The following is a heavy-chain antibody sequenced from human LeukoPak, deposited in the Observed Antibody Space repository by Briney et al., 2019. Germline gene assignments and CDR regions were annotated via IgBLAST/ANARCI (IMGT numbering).Heavy chain of an antibody. J-gene: IGHJ5*02. CDR2: KNPNSGNT. Sequence: EASVKVSCKASGYTFTSYDINWVRQATGQGLEWMGWKNPNSGNTGYAQKFQGRVTVTRNTPISTAYMELSSLRSEDTAVYYCARAYGSGSYNWFDPWGQGTLVTVSS. CDR3: ARAYGSGSYNWFDP. V-gene: IGHV1-8*01. CDR1: GYTFTSYD. D-gene: IGHD3-10*01.